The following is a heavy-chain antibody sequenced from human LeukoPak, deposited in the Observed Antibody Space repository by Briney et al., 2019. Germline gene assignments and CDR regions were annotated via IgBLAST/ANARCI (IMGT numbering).Heavy chain of an antibody. J-gene: IGHJ1*01. Sequence: PSETLSLTCTVSGGSISSYYWSWIRQPPGKGLEWIGYIYYSGSTNYNPSLKSRVTISVDTSKNQFSLKLSSVTAADTAVYYCAREAVTTSAEYFQHWGQGTLVTVSS. V-gene: IGHV4-59*01. D-gene: IGHD4-17*01. CDR2: IYYSGST. CDR3: AREAVTTSAEYFQH. CDR1: GGSISSYY.